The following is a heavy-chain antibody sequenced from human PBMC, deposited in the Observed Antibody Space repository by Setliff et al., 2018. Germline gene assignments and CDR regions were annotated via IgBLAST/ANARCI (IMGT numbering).Heavy chain of an antibody. D-gene: IGHD1-20*01. CDR2: ISASNGDT. Sequence: ASVKVSCKASGGTFSNYGVSWVRQAPGQGLELMGWISASNGDTNYAQKLQGRVTMTTDTSTSTAYMEMRSLTSDDTAVYYCARDEIRPITPDYWGRGTLVTVSS. J-gene: IGHJ4*02. CDR3: ARDEIRPITPDY. V-gene: IGHV1-18*01. CDR1: GGTFSNYG.